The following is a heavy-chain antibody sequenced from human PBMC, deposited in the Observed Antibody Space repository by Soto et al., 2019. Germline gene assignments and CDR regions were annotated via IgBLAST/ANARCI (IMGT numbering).Heavy chain of an antibody. CDR2: ISGSGGST. J-gene: IGHJ4*02. CDR1: GFTFSSYA. V-gene: IGHV3-23*01. D-gene: IGHD3-3*01. Sequence: GGSLRLSCAASGFTFSSYAMSWVRQAPGKGLEWVSAISGSGGSTYYADSVKGRFTISRDNSKNTLYLQMNSLRAEDTAVYYCAKDTNYDFWSGYSNPFDYWGQGTLVTVS. CDR3: AKDTNYDFWSGYSNPFDY.